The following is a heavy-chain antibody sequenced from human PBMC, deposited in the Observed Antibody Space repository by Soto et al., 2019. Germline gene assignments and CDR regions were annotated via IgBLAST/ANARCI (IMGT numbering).Heavy chain of an antibody. V-gene: IGHV3-30-3*01. CDR3: AREVGGVSSSSWPDPPLFDY. Sequence: PGGSLRLSCAASGFTFSSYAMHWVRQAPGKGLEWVAVISYDGSNKYYADSVKGRFTISRDNSKNTLYLQMNSLRAEDTAVYYCAREVGGVSSSSWPDPPLFDYWGQGTLVTVSS. D-gene: IGHD6-13*01. CDR1: GFTFSSYA. J-gene: IGHJ4*02. CDR2: ISYDGSNK.